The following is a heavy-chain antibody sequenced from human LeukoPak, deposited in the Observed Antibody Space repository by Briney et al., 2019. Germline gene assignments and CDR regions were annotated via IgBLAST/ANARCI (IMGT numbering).Heavy chain of an antibody. J-gene: IGHJ5*02. V-gene: IGHV3-23*01. CDR1: GFTFSNSA. Sequence: GGSLRLSCAVPGFTFSNSAISWVRQSPGKGRGWGSSIIGSGDTTYYAHPVKGRFTISRDNSKNTLYLQMSSLRAEDTIVYYCAPDSSDAFPNWFYPCGEGTLVTVSS. D-gene: IGHD3-22*01. CDR2: IIGSGDTT. CDR3: APDSSDAFPNWFYP.